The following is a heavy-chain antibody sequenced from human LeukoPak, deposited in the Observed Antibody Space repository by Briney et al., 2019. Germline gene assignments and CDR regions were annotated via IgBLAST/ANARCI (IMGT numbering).Heavy chain of an antibody. D-gene: IGHD4-17*01. CDR2: IYYSGST. J-gene: IGHJ6*04. V-gene: IGHV4-61*01. CDR3: ARAPTRVPPRGYYYGMDV. Sequence: SETLSLTCTVSGGSVSSGSYYWSWIRQPPGKGLEWIGYIYYSGSTNYNPSLKSRVTISVDTSKNQFSLKLSSVTAADTAVYYCARAPTRVPPRGYYYGMDVWGKGTTVTVSS. CDR1: GGSVSSGSYY.